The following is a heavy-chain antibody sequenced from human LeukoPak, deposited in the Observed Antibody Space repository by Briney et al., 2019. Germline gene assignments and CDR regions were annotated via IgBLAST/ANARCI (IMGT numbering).Heavy chain of an antibody. V-gene: IGHV3-13*01. D-gene: IGHD2-2*01. Sequence: GGSLRLSCAASGFTFSSYDIHWVRQATGRGLEWVSGIGTAGDTYYRGSVKGRFTISRENAKNSLYLQVNSLRAGDTAVYYCARGAPSPNCSSISCYYYYGMDVWGQGTTVTVSS. CDR3: ARGAPSPNCSSISCYYYYGMDV. CDR2: IGTAGDT. J-gene: IGHJ6*02. CDR1: GFTFSSYD.